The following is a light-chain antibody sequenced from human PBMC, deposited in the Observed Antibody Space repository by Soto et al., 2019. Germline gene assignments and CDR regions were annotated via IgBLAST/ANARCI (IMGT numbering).Light chain of an antibody. CDR2: STN. Sequence: TVVSQEPSFSVSPGETVTLTCGLTSASVLTSYYPSWYQQTPGQAPRTLIYSTNIRSSGVPDRFSGSILGNKAALTITGAQADDESDYYCALYVGSGTVLFGGGTQLTVL. J-gene: IGLJ3*02. V-gene: IGLV8-61*01. CDR3: ALYVGSGTVL. CDR1: SASVLTSYY.